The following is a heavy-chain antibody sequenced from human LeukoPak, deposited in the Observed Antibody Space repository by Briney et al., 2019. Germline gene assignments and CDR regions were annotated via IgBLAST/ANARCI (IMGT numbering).Heavy chain of an antibody. CDR1: GFTFSSYA. D-gene: IGHD3-22*01. V-gene: IGHV3-23*01. J-gene: IGHJ4*02. Sequence: QPGGSLRLSCAASGFTFSSYAMSWVRQAPGKGLEWVSAISGSGGSTYYAESVKGRFTISRDNSKNTLYLQMNSLRAEDTAVYYCAKGHYYASSGYPEVFDYWGQGTLVTVSS. CDR2: ISGSGGST. CDR3: AKGHYYASSGYPEVFDY.